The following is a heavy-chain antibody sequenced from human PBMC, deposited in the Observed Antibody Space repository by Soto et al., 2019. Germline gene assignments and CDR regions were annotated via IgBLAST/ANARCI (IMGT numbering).Heavy chain of an antibody. CDR3: ARDQVGPLYYYYYGMDV. J-gene: IGHJ6*02. V-gene: IGHV3-21*01. CDR2: ISSSSTYI. CDR1: VFTFRTYS. D-gene: IGHD1-26*01. Sequence: LRLSCAASVFTFRTYSMNWVRQAPGKGLEWVSSISSSSTYIYYADSVKGRFTISRDNAKNSLYMQLTSLRAEDTAVYYCARDQVGPLYYYYYGMDVWGQGTTVTVSS.